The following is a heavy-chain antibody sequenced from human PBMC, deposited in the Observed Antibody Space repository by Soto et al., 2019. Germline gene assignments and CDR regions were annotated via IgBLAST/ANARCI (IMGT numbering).Heavy chain of an antibody. D-gene: IGHD2-2*01. Sequence: GESLKISCAASGFTFSSYGMHWVRQAPGKGLEWVAVISYDGSNKYYADSVKGRFTISRDNSKNTLYLQMNSLRAEDTAVYYCAKGPAIVLVPAAMNYYYVMDVWGQGTTVTVSS. V-gene: IGHV3-30*18. J-gene: IGHJ6*02. CDR1: GFTFSSYG. CDR3: AKGPAIVLVPAAMNYYYVMDV. CDR2: ISYDGSNK.